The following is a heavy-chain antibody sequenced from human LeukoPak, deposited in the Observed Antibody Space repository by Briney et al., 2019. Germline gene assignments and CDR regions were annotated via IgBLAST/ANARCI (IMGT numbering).Heavy chain of an antibody. D-gene: IGHD5-24*01. Sequence: PGGSLRLSCVGSGFTFRSHWVNWVRQSPGKGLEWVANIKPDGSDKYYVDSARGRFTVSRDNAKNSAFLQMASLRAEDTAIYYCATISAQTFDIWGQGTLVSVSS. V-gene: IGHV3-7*01. J-gene: IGHJ3*02. CDR3: ATISAQTFDI. CDR1: GFTFRSHW. CDR2: IKPDGSDK.